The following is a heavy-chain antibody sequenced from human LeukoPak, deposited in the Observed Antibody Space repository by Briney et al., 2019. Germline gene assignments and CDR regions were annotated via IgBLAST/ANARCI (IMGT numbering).Heavy chain of an antibody. CDR1: GFTFSGNG. D-gene: IGHD2-15*01. V-gene: IGHV3-30*18. Sequence: GRSLRLSCAASGFTFSGNGMHWVRQAPGKGLEWVAVISYDGRTKYYADSVKGRFTISRDNSKNTLFLQLNSLRAEDTAVYYCAKEYCGGGSCYEDYFDDWGQGTLVTVSS. CDR2: ISYDGRTK. CDR3: AKEYCGGGSCYEDYFDD. J-gene: IGHJ4*02.